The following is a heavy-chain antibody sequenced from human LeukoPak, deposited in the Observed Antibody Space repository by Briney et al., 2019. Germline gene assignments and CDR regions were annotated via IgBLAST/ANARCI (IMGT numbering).Heavy chain of an antibody. CDR2: IYYSGST. J-gene: IGHJ3*02. CDR1: GGSISSGDYY. V-gene: IGHV4-30-4*08. Sequence: SETLSLTCTVSGGSISSGDYYWSWIRQPPGKGLEWIGYIYYSGSTYYNPSLKSRVTISVDTSKTQFSLKLNSVTAADTAVYYCARRIAAADAFDIWGQGTMVTVSS. CDR3: ARRIAAADAFDI. D-gene: IGHD6-13*01.